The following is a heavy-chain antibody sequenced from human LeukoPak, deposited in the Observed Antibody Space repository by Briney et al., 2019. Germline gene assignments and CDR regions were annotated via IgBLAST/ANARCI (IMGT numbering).Heavy chain of an antibody. CDR1: GGSISSSSYY. Sequence: PSQTLSLTCTVSGGSISSSSYYWGWIRQPPGKGLEWIGSIYYSGSTYYNPSLKSRVTISVDTSKNQFSLKLSSVTAADTAVYYCARQLRYSSGWYSDYWGQGTLVTVSS. V-gene: IGHV4-39*01. J-gene: IGHJ4*02. D-gene: IGHD6-19*01. CDR2: IYYSGST. CDR3: ARQLRYSSGWYSDY.